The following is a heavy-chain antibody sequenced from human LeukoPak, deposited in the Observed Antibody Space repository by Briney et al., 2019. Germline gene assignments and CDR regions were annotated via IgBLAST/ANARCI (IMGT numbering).Heavy chain of an antibody. J-gene: IGHJ4*02. CDR1: GFIFSSYA. CDR2: ISYDGSNK. Sequence: GGSLRLSCATSGFIFSSYAMHWVRQAPGKGLEWVAVISYDGSNKYYADSVKGRFTISRDNSKNTLYLQMNSLRAEDTAVYYCARGFAAAAGSDYWGQGTLVTVSS. V-gene: IGHV3-30*04. CDR3: ARGFAAAAGSDY. D-gene: IGHD6-13*01.